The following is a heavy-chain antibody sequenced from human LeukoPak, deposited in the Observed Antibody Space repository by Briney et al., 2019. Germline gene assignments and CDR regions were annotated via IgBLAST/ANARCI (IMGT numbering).Heavy chain of an antibody. CDR3: AKAYHGSYVDH. CDR2: ISYDGSNK. Sequence: GGSLRLSCAASGFTFSSYGMHWVRQAPGKGLEWVAVISYDGSNKYYADSVKGRFTISRDNSKNTLYLQMNSLRAEDTAVYYCAKAYHGSYVDHWGQGTLVTVSS. V-gene: IGHV3-30*18. J-gene: IGHJ4*02. D-gene: IGHD1-26*01. CDR1: GFTFSSYG.